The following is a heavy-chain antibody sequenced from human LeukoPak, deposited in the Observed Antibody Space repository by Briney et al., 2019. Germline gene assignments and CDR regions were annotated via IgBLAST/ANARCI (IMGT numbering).Heavy chain of an antibody. Sequence: GESLKISCKGSGYSFASYWIAWVRQMPGKGLEWMGIIYPGDSGTRYSPSFQGQVTISADKSISTAYLQWSSLKASDTAIYYCARQWGDCSSTSCYSAYWGQGTLVTVSS. CDR3: ARQWGDCSSTSCYSAY. D-gene: IGHD2-2*01. CDR2: IYPGDSGT. J-gene: IGHJ4*02. CDR1: GYSFASYW. V-gene: IGHV5-51*01.